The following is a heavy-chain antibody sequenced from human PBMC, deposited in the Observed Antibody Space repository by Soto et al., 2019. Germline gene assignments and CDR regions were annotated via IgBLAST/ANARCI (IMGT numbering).Heavy chain of an antibody. Sequence: SVKVSCKASGYTFTSYGISWVRQAPGQGLEWMGGISAINGYASYAQKFQGRVTITADESTSTAYMELSSLRSEDTAVYYCARTAVAGVAAYYYGMDVWGQGTTVTVSS. D-gene: IGHD6-19*01. CDR2: ISAINGYA. CDR1: GYTFTSYG. V-gene: IGHV1-69*13. CDR3: ARTAVAGVAAYYYGMDV. J-gene: IGHJ6*02.